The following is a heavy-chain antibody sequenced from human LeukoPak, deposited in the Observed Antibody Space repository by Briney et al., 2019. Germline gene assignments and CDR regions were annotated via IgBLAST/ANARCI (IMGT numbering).Heavy chain of an antibody. J-gene: IGHJ5*02. V-gene: IGHV1-2*02. CDR1: GYTFTSYD. Sequence: ASVKVSCKASGYTFTSYDIHWVRQAPGQGLEWMGWINPNSGGTNYAQKFQGRVTMTRDTSISTAYMELSRLRSDDTAVYYCARGPTDWFDPWGQGTLVTVSS. CDR2: INPNSGGT. CDR3: ARGPTDWFDP. D-gene: IGHD4-17*01.